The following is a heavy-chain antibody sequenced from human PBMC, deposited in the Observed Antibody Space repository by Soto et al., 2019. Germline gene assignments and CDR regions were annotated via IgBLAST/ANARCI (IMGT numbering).Heavy chain of an antibody. V-gene: IGHV4-59*01. D-gene: IGHD2-2*01. Sequence: QVQLQESGPLLVKPSETLSLTCSVSGDSISSYYWSWFRQPPGKGLEWIGYIYYSGRTNYNPSLKSRVTISVDTSKTQFSLRLSSVTAADTAVYYCARGIRYCSRTSCYGGQVDHWGQGTLVTVSS. J-gene: IGHJ4*02. CDR2: IYYSGRT. CDR1: GDSISSYY. CDR3: ARGIRYCSRTSCYGGQVDH.